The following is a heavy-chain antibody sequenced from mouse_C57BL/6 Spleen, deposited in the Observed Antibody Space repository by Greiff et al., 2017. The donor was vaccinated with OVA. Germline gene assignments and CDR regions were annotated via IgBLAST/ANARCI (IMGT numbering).Heavy chain of an antibody. Sequence: VQLQQPGAELVKPGASVKLSCKASGYTFTSYWMQWVKQRPGQGLAWIGELDPSDSYTNYNQKFKGKATLTVDTSSSTAYMQLSSLTSEDSAVYYCARRGIYDDYYGGFAYWGQGTLVTVSA. V-gene: IGHV1-50*01. J-gene: IGHJ3*01. CDR1: GYTFTSYW. D-gene: IGHD2-3*01. CDR2: LDPSDSYT. CDR3: ARRGIYDDYYGGFAY.